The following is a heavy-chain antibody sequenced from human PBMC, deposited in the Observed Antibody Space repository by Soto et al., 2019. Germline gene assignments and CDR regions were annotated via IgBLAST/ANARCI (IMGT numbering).Heavy chain of an antibody. V-gene: IGHV3-21*01. Sequence: GGSLRLSCAASGFTFSSYSMNWVRQAPGKGLEWVSSISSSSSYIYYADSVKGRFTISRDNAKNSLYLQMNSLRAEDTAVNYCARERSNRYSYDSSGYLDFWGQGTLVTVSS. D-gene: IGHD3-22*01. J-gene: IGHJ4*02. CDR2: ISSSSSYI. CDR1: GFTFSSYS. CDR3: ARERSNRYSYDSSGYLDF.